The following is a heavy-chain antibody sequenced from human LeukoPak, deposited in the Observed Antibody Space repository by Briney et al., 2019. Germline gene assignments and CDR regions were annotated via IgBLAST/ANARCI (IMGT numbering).Heavy chain of an antibody. V-gene: IGHV4-34*01. CDR3: ARGFPPYDYVWGSYRLYYFDY. D-gene: IGHD3-16*02. CDR1: GGSFSGYY. Sequence: SETLSLTCAVYGGSFSGYYWRWIRQPPGKGLEWIGEINHSGSTNYNPSLKSRVTISVDTSKNQFSLKLGSVTAADTAVYYCARGFPPYDYVWGSYRLYYFDYWGQGTLVTVSS. J-gene: IGHJ4*02. CDR2: INHSGST.